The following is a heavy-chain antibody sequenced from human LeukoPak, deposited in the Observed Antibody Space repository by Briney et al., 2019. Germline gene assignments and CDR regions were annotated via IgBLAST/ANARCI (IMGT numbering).Heavy chain of an antibody. J-gene: IGHJ3*02. CDR1: GFTFSNAL. D-gene: IGHD2-2*01. V-gene: IGHV3-15*01. Sequence: GGSLRLPCAASGFTFSNALMSWVRQAPGKGLEWVGRLKCKTDGGTTDYAAPVKGRFTISRDDSKNTLYLQMNSLKTEDTAVYYCTTDSHYCSSTSCYAGEDAFDIWGQGTMVTVSS. CDR3: TTDSHYCSSTSCYAGEDAFDI. CDR2: LKCKTDGGTT.